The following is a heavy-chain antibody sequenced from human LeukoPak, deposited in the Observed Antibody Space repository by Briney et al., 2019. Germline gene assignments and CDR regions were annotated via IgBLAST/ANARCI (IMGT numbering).Heavy chain of an antibody. Sequence: GGSLRLSCAASGFSFSDYYMSWIRQAPGKGLEWVSYISSSGSTIYYADSVKGRFTISRDNAKNSLYLQMNSLRAEDTAVYYCARSSSVLRFLEWLFNYWGQGTLVTVSS. CDR1: GFSFSDYY. V-gene: IGHV3-11*04. D-gene: IGHD3-3*01. CDR2: ISSSGSTI. CDR3: ARSSSVLRFLEWLFNY. J-gene: IGHJ4*02.